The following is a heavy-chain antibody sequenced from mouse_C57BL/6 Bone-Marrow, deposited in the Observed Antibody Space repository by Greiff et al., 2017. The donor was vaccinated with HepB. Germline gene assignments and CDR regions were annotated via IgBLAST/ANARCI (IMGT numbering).Heavy chain of an antibody. J-gene: IGHJ4*01. D-gene: IGHD2-4*01. CDR1: GYTFTSYG. Sequence: LVESGAELARPGASVKLSCKASGYTFTSYGISWVKQRNGQGLEWIGEIYPRRGNTYYNEKFKGKATLTADKSSSTAYMELRSLTSEDSAVYFCARGGLRRRAMDYWGQGTSVTVSS. V-gene: IGHV1-81*01. CDR3: ARGGLRRRAMDY. CDR2: IYPRRGNT.